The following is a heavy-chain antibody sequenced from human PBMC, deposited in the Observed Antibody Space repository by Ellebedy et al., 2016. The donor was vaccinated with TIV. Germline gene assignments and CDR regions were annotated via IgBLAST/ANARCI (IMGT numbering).Heavy chain of an antibody. D-gene: IGHD5-18*01. CDR3: AKAPSAAMGPIDY. CDR2: VSNSGDST. Sequence: GESLKISCAASGFTFTNYAMNWVRQAPGKGLEGVSAVSNSGDSTYYADSVKGRFTISRDNSKNTLYLQMDSLRADDTAAYYCAKAPSAAMGPIDYWGQGTLLAVSS. J-gene: IGHJ4*02. CDR1: GFTFTNYA. V-gene: IGHV3-23*01.